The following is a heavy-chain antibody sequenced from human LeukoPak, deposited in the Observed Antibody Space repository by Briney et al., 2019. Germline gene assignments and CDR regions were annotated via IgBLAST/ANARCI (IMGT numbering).Heavy chain of an antibody. CDR1: GGTFSSYA. CDR2: VIPIFGTA. V-gene: IGHV1-69*05. CDR3: ARAHIARKTAVAFDI. J-gene: IGHJ3*02. Sequence: SVKVSCKASGGTFSSYAISWVRQAPGQGLEWMGGVIPIFGTANYAQKFQGRVTITTDESTSTAYMELSSLRSEDTAVYYCARAHIARKTAVAFDIWGQGTMVTVSS. D-gene: IGHD6-13*01.